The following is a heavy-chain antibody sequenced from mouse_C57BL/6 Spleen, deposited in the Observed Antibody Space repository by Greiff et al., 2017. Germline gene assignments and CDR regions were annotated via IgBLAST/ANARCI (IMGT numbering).Heavy chain of an antibody. CDR2: ISNGGGSI. D-gene: IGHD2-3*01. CDR3: ARQDGYWGYFDV. J-gene: IGHJ1*03. Sequence: DVHLVESGGGLVQPGGSLKLSCAASGFTFSDYHMYWVRQTPEKRLEWVAYISNGGGSIYYPDTVKGRFTITRDNAKNTLYLKMSRVKSEDTAMYYCARQDGYWGYFDVWGTGTPVTVSA. V-gene: IGHV5-12*01. CDR1: GFTFSDYH.